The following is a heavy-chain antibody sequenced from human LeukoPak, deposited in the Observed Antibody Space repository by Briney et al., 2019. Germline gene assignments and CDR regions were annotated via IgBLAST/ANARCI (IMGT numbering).Heavy chain of an antibody. CDR2: IHNSGIT. CDR1: GGPFSGYF. D-gene: IGHD3-10*01. CDR3: ARRYYYNMGSFPFDF. V-gene: IGHV4-34*01. Sequence: SETLSLTCAVSGGPFSGYFWSWIRQSPGKGLEWIGKIHNSGITNSNPSLSSRVTISEDTSKNHFYLNLSSVTAADTAVYYCARRYYYNMGSFPFDFWGQGTLVTVSS. J-gene: IGHJ4*02.